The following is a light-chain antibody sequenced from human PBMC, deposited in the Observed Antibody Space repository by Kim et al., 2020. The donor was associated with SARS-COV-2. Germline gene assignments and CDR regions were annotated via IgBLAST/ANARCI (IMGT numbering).Light chain of an antibody. J-gene: IGLJ1*01. CDR3: SSRAGSSYV. CDR1: SSDVGGYNY. V-gene: IGLV2-8*01. Sequence: QSALTQPPSASGSPGQSVTISCTGTSSDVGGYNYVSWYQQHPGKAPKLMIYEVSKRPSGVPDRFSGSKSGNTASLTVSGLQAEDEADYYCSSRAGSSYVFGTGTKATVL. CDR2: EVS.